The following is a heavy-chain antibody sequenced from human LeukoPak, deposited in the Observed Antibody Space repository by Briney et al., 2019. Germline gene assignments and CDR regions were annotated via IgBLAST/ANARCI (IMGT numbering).Heavy chain of an antibody. V-gene: IGHV3-23*01. CDR3: AKDYGSGSYQDY. Sequence: GGSLRLSCAAAGFTVSSYAMSWVRQAPGKGLEWVSAISGSGGSTYYADSVKGRFTISRDNSKNTLYLQMNSLRAEDTAVYYCAKDYGSGSYQDYWGQGTLVTVSS. CDR1: GFTVSSYA. D-gene: IGHD3-10*01. J-gene: IGHJ4*02. CDR2: ISGSGGST.